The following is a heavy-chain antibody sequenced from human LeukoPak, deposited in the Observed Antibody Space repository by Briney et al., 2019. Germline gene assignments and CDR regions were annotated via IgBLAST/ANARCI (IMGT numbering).Heavy chain of an antibody. CDR1: GGSISSGGYY. J-gene: IGHJ3*02. V-gene: IGHV4-31*03. CDR3: ARTSARSSSLSRGAFDI. CDR2: IYYSGST. D-gene: IGHD6-6*01. Sequence: SETLSLTCTVSGGSISSGGYYWSWIRQHPGEGLEWIGYIYYSGSTYYNPSLKSRVTISVDTSKNQFSLKLSSVTAADTAVYYCARTSARSSSLSRGAFDIWGQGTMVTVSS.